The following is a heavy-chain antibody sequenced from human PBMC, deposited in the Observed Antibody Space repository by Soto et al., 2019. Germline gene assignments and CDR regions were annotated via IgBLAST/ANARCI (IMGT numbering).Heavy chain of an antibody. CDR2: ISSSGSTI. D-gene: IGHD3-10*01. J-gene: IGHJ3*02. Sequence: GGSLRLSCAASGFTFSSYEMIWVRQAPGKGLEWVSYISSSGSTIYYADSVKGRFTISRDNAKNSLYLQMNSLRAEDTAVYYCARDQGMYAFDIWGQGTMVTVSS. V-gene: IGHV3-48*03. CDR3: ARDQGMYAFDI. CDR1: GFTFSSYE.